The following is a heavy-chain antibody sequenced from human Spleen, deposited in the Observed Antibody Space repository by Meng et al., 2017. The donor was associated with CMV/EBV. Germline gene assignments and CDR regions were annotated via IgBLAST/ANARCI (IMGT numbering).Heavy chain of an antibody. Sequence: GGSLRLSCAASGFTFSSYWMSWVRQAPGKGLEWVANIKQDGSVIYYLNSVRGRFTISRDNARDSLFLQMNSVRADDTAVYYCASLLGTVTTYDYWGQGTRVTVSS. D-gene: IGHD4-17*01. J-gene: IGHJ4*02. CDR1: GFTFSSYW. CDR3: ASLLGTVTTYDY. CDR2: IKQDGSVI. V-gene: IGHV3-7*01.